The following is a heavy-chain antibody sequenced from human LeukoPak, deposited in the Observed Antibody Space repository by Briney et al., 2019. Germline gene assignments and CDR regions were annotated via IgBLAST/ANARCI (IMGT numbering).Heavy chain of an antibody. CDR3: ARGGFAFGVVTPYYFDY. CDR2: IYYSGST. CDR1: GGSISSYY. Sequence: SETLSLTCTVSGGSISSYYWSWIRQPPGKGLEWIGYIYYSGSTSYNPSLKSRVTISVDTSKNQFSLKLSSVTAADTAVYYCARGGFAFGVVTPYYFDYWGQGTLVTVSS. D-gene: IGHD3-3*01. J-gene: IGHJ4*02. V-gene: IGHV4-59*01.